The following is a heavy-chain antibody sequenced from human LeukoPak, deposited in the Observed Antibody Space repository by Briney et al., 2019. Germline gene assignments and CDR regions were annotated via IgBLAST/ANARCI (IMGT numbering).Heavy chain of an antibody. Sequence: ASVKVSCKASGCTFTSYYMHWVRQAPGQGLEWMGIINPSGGSTSYAQKFQGRVTMTRDTSTSTVYMELSSLRSEDTAVYYCARLKNDFWSGYHFDYWGQGTLVTVSS. CDR3: ARLKNDFWSGYHFDY. CDR1: GCTFTSYY. CDR2: INPSGGST. J-gene: IGHJ4*02. D-gene: IGHD3-3*01. V-gene: IGHV1-46*01.